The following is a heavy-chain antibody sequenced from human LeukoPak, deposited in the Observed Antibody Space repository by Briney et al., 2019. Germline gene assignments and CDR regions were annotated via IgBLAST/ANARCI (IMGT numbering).Heavy chain of an antibody. V-gene: IGHV4-31*03. CDR1: GDSISSGHYY. CDR2: IYYSGNT. D-gene: IGHD2-2*01. Sequence: SQTLSLTCTVSGDSISSGHYYWSWIRQHPGKGLEWIGYIYYSGNTYYNPSLKSRVTISLATSKNQFSLKLSSVTAADTAVYYCARVPVVPAAMGQGEYYYYGMDVWGQGTTVTVSS. CDR3: ARVPVVPAAMGQGEYYYYGMDV. J-gene: IGHJ6*02.